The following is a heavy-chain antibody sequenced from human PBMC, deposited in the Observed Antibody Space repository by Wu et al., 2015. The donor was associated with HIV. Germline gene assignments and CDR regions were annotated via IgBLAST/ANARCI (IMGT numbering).Heavy chain of an antibody. D-gene: IGHD5-12*01. CDR2: INPDSGGT. CDR1: GYPFTAFY. J-gene: IGHJ3*02. Sequence: QAHLVQSGAEVKKPGASVKVSCKASGYPFTAFYIHWVRQAPGQGFEWVGWINPDSGGTHYPQKFQGRVTMTRDTSINTVYMELRSLRSDDTAVYYCARDPSSGYRVDDAFDIWGPRGQWSPSLQ. V-gene: IGHV1-2*02. CDR3: ARDPSSGYRVDDAFDI.